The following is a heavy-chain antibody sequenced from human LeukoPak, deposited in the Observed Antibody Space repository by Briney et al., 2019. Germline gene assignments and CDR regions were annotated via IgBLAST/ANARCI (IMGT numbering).Heavy chain of an antibody. J-gene: IGHJ4*02. Sequence: ASVTVSCKASGYTFTGYYLHWVRQAPGHGLEWMGWINPNSGATNYAQKFQDRVTMTRDTSISTAYMELSRLRSDDTAVYYCARDVSSGPVNYWGQGTLVTVSS. D-gene: IGHD6-19*01. CDR2: INPNSGAT. CDR3: ARDVSSGPVNY. V-gene: IGHV1-2*02. CDR1: GYTFTGYY.